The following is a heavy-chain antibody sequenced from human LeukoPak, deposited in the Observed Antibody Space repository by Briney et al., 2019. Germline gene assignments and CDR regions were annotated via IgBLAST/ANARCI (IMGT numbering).Heavy chain of an antibody. D-gene: IGHD3-10*01. J-gene: IGHJ4*02. CDR2: ISGSGGTT. V-gene: IGHV3-23*01. CDR3: TKRYYGSGNYDPLFEY. CDR1: GFTVSSNY. Sequence: PGGSLRLSCAASGFTVSSNYMSWVRQAPGKGLEWVSTISGSGGTTYYADSVKGRFTISRDNSKNTLYLQMNSLRAEDTAVYYCTKRYYGSGNYDPLFEYWGQGTLVTVSS.